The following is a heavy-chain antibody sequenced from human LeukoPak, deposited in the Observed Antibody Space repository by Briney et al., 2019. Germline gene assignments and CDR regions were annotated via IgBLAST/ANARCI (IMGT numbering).Heavy chain of an antibody. Sequence: GGSLRLSCVVSGLIVTRDYMSWVRQAPGKGLEWVSAIYSGGSTYYADSVKGRFTISRDNSKNTLYLQMNSLRAADTAVYYCASPCYWGQGTLVTLSS. CDR1: GLIVTRDY. J-gene: IGHJ4*02. V-gene: IGHV3-66*02. CDR3: ASPCY. CDR2: IYSGGST.